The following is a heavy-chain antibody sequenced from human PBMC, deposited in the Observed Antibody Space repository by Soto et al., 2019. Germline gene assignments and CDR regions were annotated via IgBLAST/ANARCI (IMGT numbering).Heavy chain of an antibody. CDR1: GGSIGSGGYS. CDR2: IYHSGST. J-gene: IGHJ4*02. D-gene: IGHD3-22*01. Sequence: SETLSLTSAVSGGSIGSGGYSWSWIRQPPGKGLEWIGYIYHSGSTYYNPSLKSRVTISVDRSKNQFSLKLSSVTAADTAVYYCARGGVDYYDSSGYYFSPYYFDYWGQGTLVTVSS. CDR3: ARGGVDYYDSSGYYFSPYYFDY. V-gene: IGHV4-30-2*01.